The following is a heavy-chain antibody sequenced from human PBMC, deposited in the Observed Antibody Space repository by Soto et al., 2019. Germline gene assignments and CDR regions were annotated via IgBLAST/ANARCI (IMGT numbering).Heavy chain of an antibody. CDR1: GGSISSYY. CDR2: IYYSGST. V-gene: IGHV4-59*12. J-gene: IGHJ4*02. D-gene: IGHD3-3*01. Sequence: PSETLSLTCNVSGGSISSYYWSWIRQPPGKGLEWIGFIYYSGSTDYNPSLKSRASVSIDTSKNQISLQMTSVTPEDTAVYYCVRGSKEGNNRFLDYWGQGVLVTVSS. CDR3: VRGSKEGNNRFLDY.